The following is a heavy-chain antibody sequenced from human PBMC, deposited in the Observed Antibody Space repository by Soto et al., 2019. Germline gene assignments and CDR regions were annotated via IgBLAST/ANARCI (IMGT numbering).Heavy chain of an antibody. CDR1: GYTFTRYD. V-gene: IGHV1-8*01. CDR3: ARERSYGLDY. J-gene: IGHJ4*02. CDR2: MNPNSGNT. Sequence: QVQLVQSGAEVKKPGASVKVSCKASGYTFTRYDINWVRQATGQGLEWMGWMNPNSGNTVYAQKFQGRVTMTRNTSISTAYMELSSLRSEDTAVSYCARERSYGLDYWGQGTLVTVSS. D-gene: IGHD5-18*01.